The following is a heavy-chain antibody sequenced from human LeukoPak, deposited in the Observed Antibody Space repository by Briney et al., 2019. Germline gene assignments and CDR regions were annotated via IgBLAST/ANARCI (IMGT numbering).Heavy chain of an antibody. J-gene: IGHJ4*02. CDR2: ISSSSTYI. D-gene: IGHD1-1*01. CDR1: GFTFSSYG. CDR3: ARVPGVALERRYYFDY. Sequence: GGSLRLSCEASGFTFSSYGIKWVRQAPGKGLEWVSSISSSSTYIYYADSVKGRFTISRDNPKNSLYLQMNSLRAEDTAIYYCARVPGVALERRYYFDYWGQGTLVTVSS. V-gene: IGHV3-21*01.